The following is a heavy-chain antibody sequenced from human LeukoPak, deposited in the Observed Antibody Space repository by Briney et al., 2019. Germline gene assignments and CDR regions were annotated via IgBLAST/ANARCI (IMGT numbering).Heavy chain of an antibody. J-gene: IGHJ4*02. CDR2: INHSGST. D-gene: IGHD3-22*01. V-gene: IGHV4-34*01. CDR1: GGSFSGYY. CDR3: AASHYYDSSGTFDY. Sequence: SETLSLTCAVYGGSFSGYYWSWIRQPPGKGLEWIGEINHSGSTNYNPSLKSRVTISVDTSKNQFSLKLSSVTAADTAVYYCAASHYYDSSGTFDYWGQGTLVTVSS.